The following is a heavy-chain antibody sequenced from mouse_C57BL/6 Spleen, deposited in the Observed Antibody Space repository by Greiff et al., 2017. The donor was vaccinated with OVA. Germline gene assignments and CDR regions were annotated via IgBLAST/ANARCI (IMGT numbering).Heavy chain of an antibody. V-gene: IGHV5-9*01. CDR1: GFTFSSYT. Sequence: EVKLMESGGGLVKPGGSLKLSCAASGFTFSSYTMSWVRQTPEKRLAWVATISGGGGNTYYPDSVKGRFTISRDNAKNTLYLQMSSLRSEDTALYYCARRGLLRSYYYAMDYWGQGTSVTVSS. J-gene: IGHJ4*01. CDR2: ISGGGGNT. CDR3: ARRGLLRSYYYAMDY. D-gene: IGHD1-1*01.